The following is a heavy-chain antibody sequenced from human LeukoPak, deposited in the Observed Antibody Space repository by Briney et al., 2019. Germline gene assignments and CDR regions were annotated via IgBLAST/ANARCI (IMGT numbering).Heavy chain of an antibody. D-gene: IGHD6-19*01. Sequence: GGSLRLSCEGSGFNFSDYYMSWIRQAPGRGLEWVAFNSPTGQSVYYADSVKGRFTMSRDNAKSLLSLQMSSLRPDDTGVYYCARPYSSGWFLIFDSWGQGALVTVSS. CDR2: NSPTGQSV. CDR3: ARPYSSGWFLIFDS. V-gene: IGHV3-11*01. J-gene: IGHJ4*02. CDR1: GFNFSDYY.